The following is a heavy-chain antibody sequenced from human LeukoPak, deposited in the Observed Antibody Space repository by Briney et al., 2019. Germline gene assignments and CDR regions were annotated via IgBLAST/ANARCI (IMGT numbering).Heavy chain of an antibody. J-gene: IGHJ4*02. CDR3: VRDEGFHGSGCN. Sequence: GGSLRLSCAASGFTVSDNYMSWVRQAPGKGLEWVSVIYRGGGTYYSHSVKGRFTISRDNSKNTLYLQMNTLRVEDTAVYYCVRDEGFHGSGCNWGPGTLVTVSS. CDR1: GFTVSDNY. V-gene: IGHV3-66*01. D-gene: IGHD3-10*01. CDR2: IYRGGGT.